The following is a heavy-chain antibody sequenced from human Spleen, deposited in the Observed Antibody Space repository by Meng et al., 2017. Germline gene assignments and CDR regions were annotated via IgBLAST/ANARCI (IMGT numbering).Heavy chain of an antibody. CDR2: INPNSGGT. Sequence: ASVKVSCKASGYTFTGYYMHWVRQAPGQGLEWMGWINPNSGGTNYAQKFQGRVTMTRDTSISTAYMELSRLRSDDTAVYYCARDRIAAAGRRAYWGQGTLVTVSS. CDR1: GYTFTGYY. J-gene: IGHJ4*02. V-gene: IGHV1-2*02. CDR3: ARDRIAAAGRRAY. D-gene: IGHD6-13*01.